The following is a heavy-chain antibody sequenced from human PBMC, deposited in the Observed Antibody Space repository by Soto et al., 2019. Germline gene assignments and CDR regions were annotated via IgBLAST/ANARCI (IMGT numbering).Heavy chain of an antibody. CDR1: GFTFSSYS. Sequence: EGRLVESGGGRVKPGGSLSLSCPASGFTFSSYSRTGVRQAPGKGREWVSPISSSSSDIYYADSVKGRFTISRDNAKNSLYLQMNSLRAEDTAVYYCASRITIFGVVNYWGQGTLVTVSS. D-gene: IGHD3-3*01. CDR3: ASRITIFGVVNY. CDR2: ISSSSSDI. V-gene: IGHV3-21*01. J-gene: IGHJ4*02.